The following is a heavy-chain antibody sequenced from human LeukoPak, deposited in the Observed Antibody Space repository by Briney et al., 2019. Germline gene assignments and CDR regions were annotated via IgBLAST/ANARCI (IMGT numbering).Heavy chain of an antibody. D-gene: IGHD1-26*01. CDR1: GFTFSSYW. CDR2: IKQGGSEK. Sequence: GGSLRLSCAASGFTFSSYWMSWVRQAPGKGLEWVANIKQGGSEKYYVDSVKGRFTISRDNARNSLYLQMNSLRAEDTAVYYCARLWELLWAVDYWGQGTLVTVSS. V-gene: IGHV3-7*01. J-gene: IGHJ4*02. CDR3: ARLWELLWAVDY.